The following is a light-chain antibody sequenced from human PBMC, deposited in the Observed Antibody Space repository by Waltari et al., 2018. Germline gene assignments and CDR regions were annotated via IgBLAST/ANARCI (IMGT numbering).Light chain of an antibody. V-gene: IGKV3-15*01. Sequence: ETVMTQSPVTLSVSPGDRATLFCRASRTVNSDLAWYQQQPGQAPGLLIYGASTRATGLPARFSGSGSGTEFTLTISSLQSEDFAVYFCQQYDNWPPVTFGGGTKVEIK. CDR2: GAS. CDR3: QQYDNWPPVT. CDR1: RTVNSD. J-gene: IGKJ4*01.